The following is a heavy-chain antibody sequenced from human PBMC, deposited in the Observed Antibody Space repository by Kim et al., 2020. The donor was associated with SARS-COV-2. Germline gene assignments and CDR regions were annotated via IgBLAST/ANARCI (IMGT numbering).Heavy chain of an antibody. D-gene: IGHD3-10*01. V-gene: IGHV4-34*01. J-gene: IGHJ4*02. CDR3: SRVSRGPMVRGVITIPRRVMGGQFDY. Sequence: SETLSLTCAVYGGSFSGYYWSWIRQPPGKGLEWIGEINHSGSTNYNPSLKSRVTISVDTSKNQFSLKLSSVTAADTAVYYCSRVSRGPMVRGVITIPRRVMGGQFDYWGQGTLVTVSS. CDR1: GGSFSGYY. CDR2: INHSGST.